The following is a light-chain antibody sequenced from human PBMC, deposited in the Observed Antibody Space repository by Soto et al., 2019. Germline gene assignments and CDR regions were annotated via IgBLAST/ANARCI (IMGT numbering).Light chain of an antibody. CDR1: QSISSS. CDR2: GAS. Sequence: DIQMTQSPSSLSASVGDRVTITCRSSQSISSSLNLYQQKPGKAPKLLIYGASNLQSGVPSRFSGSGSGTDFTLTISSLQPEDFATYYCQQTYSTPRTFGPGTKVDIK. J-gene: IGKJ3*01. V-gene: IGKV1-39*01. CDR3: QQTYSTPRT.